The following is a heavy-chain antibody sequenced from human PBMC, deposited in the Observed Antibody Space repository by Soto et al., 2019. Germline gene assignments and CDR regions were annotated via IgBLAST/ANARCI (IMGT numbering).Heavy chain of an antibody. Sequence: EVQLLESGGGLVQPGGSLRLSCAASGFTFSSYAMSWVRQAPGKGLEWVSAISGSGGSTYYADSVKGRFTISRDNSKNTLYLQMNSLRAEDTAVYYCARVGLGDGYVFDYWGQGTLVTVSS. CDR2: ISGSGGST. J-gene: IGHJ4*02. CDR3: ARVGLGDGYVFDY. V-gene: IGHV3-23*01. CDR1: GFTFSSYA. D-gene: IGHD5-12*01.